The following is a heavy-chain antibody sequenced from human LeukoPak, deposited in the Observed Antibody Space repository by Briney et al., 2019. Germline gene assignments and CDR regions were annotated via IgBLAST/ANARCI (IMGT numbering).Heavy chain of an antibody. D-gene: IGHD3-22*01. CDR2: INHSGST. J-gene: IGHJ4*02. CDR1: GGSFSGYY. V-gene: IGHV4-34*01. CDR3: ARVSHRASGYIKEIKLFDY. Sequence: SETLSLTCAVYGGSFSGYYWSWIRQPPWKGLEWIGEINHSGSTNYNPSLKSRVTISVDTSKNQFSLKLSSVTAADTAVYYCARVSHRASGYIKEIKLFDYWGQGTLVTVSS.